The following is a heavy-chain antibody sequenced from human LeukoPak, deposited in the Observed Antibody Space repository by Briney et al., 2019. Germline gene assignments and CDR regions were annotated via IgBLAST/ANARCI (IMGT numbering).Heavy chain of an antibody. D-gene: IGHD2-2*01. CDR3: ARLNYPREYCSSTSCYRRSAFDI. Sequence: SETLSLTCTLSGGSISSSSYYCGWIRQPPGKGLEWIGSIYYSGSTYYNPSLKSRVTISVDTSKNQFSLKLSSVTAADTAVYYCARLNYPREYCSSTSCYRRSAFDIWGQGTMVTVSS. J-gene: IGHJ3*02. CDR1: GGSISSSSYY. V-gene: IGHV4-39*01. CDR2: IYYSGST.